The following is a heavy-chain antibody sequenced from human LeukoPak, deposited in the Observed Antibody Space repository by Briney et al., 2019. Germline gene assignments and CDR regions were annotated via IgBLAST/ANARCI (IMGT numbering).Heavy chain of an antibody. CDR3: ARESLGGGDDAFDI. CDR1: GFTFSSYG. Sequence: GGSLRLSCAASGFTFSSYGMHWVRQAPGKGLEWVAVISYDGSNKYYADSVKGRFTISRDNSKNTLYLQMNSLRAEDTAVYYCARESLGGGDDAFDIWGQGTMVTVSS. D-gene: IGHD2-21*01. CDR2: ISYDGSNK. J-gene: IGHJ3*02. V-gene: IGHV3-30*03.